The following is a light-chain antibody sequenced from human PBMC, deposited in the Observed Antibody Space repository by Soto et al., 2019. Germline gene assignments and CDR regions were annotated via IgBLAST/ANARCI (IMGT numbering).Light chain of an antibody. CDR2: GAS. CDR3: QQYNSYSAT. CDR1: QNIASW. J-gene: IGKJ5*01. Sequence: DIQMTQSPSTLSASVGDSVTITCRASQNIASWLAWYQQTPGKAPKLLIYGASTSESGVPSRFRGSGSGTEFTLTIRTLQPGDFATYYCQQYNSYSATFGQGTRLEIK. V-gene: IGKV1-5*01.